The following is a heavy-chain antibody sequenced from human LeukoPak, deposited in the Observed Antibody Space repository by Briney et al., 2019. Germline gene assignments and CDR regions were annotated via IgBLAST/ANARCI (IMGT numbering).Heavy chain of an antibody. J-gene: IGHJ4*02. CDR3: TTIAGIAVGSVVY. V-gene: IGHV3-73*01. Sequence: SLRLSCAASGVTFSGAAMGGVRQASGEGVGWGGRIRSKDNSYATASAASVNGRFPISRADSKTTAYLQMNSLTTEDTAVYYCTTIAGIAVGSVVYWGQGTLVTVSS. CDR2: IRSKDNSYAT. D-gene: IGHD6-19*01. CDR1: GVTFSGAA.